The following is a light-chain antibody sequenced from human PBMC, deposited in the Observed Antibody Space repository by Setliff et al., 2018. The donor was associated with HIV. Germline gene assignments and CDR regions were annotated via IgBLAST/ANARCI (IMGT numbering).Light chain of an antibody. CDR1: NSNIGAGYN. CDR3: QSYDTSLSGPWV. V-gene: IGLV1-40*01. Sequence: QSVLTQPPSVSGAPGQRVTISCTGSNSNIGAGYNVHWYQHLPGTAPKLLIYGNTNRPSGVPDRFSGSKSGASASLAITGLQAEDEADYYCQSYDTSLSGPWVFGGGTQRTVL. J-gene: IGLJ3*02. CDR2: GNT.